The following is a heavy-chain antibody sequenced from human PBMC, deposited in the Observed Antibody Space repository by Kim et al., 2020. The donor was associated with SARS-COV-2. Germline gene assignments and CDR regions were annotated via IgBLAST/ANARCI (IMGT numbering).Heavy chain of an antibody. V-gene: IGHV1-2*02. CDR2: T. Sequence: TSYAQKFQGRVTMTRDTSISTAYMEVSSLTSDDTAVYYCARLLSSKNFDYWGQGTLVTVSS. CDR3: ARLLSSKNFDY. D-gene: IGHD2-15*01. J-gene: IGHJ4*02.